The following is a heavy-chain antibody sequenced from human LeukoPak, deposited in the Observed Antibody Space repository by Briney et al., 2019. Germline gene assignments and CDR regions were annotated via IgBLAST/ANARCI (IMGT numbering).Heavy chain of an antibody. CDR1: GGTFSSYA. CDR2: IIPIFGTA. Sequence: ASVTVSFTASGGTFSSYAISWVRQAPGQGLEWKGGIIPIFGTANYAQKFQGRVTITADESTSTAYMELSSLRSEDTAVYYCARDPIVGATGYNWFDPWGQGTLVTVSS. V-gene: IGHV1-69*13. CDR3: ARDPIVGATGYNWFDP. J-gene: IGHJ5*02. D-gene: IGHD1-26*01.